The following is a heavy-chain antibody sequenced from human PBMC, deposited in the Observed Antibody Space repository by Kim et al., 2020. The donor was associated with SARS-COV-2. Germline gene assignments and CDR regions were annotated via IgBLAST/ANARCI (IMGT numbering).Heavy chain of an antibody. D-gene: IGHD2-2*01. CDR3: ARARRIVVVPAAPYYYYYGMDV. J-gene: IGHJ6*02. V-gene: IGHV1-69*13. CDR2: IIPIFGTA. Sequence: SVKVSCKASGGTFSSYAISWVRQAPGQGLEWMGGIIPIFGTANYAQKFQGRVTITADESTSTAYMELSSLRSEDTAVYYCARARRIVVVPAAPYYYYYGMDVWGQGTTVTVSS. CDR1: GGTFSSYA.